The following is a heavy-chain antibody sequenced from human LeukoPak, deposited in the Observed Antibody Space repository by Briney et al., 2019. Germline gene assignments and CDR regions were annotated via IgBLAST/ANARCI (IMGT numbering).Heavy chain of an antibody. CDR2: ISAYNGNT. J-gene: IGHJ4*02. CDR3: ARGLGFGELLYSPPYYFDY. Sequence: GASVKVSCKASGYTFTGYGISWVRQAPGQGLEWMGWISAYNGNTNYAQKLQGRVTMTTDTSTSTAYMELRSLRSDDTAVYYCARGLGFGELLYSPPYYFDYWGQGTLVTVSS. CDR1: GYTFTGYG. D-gene: IGHD3-10*01. V-gene: IGHV1-18*01.